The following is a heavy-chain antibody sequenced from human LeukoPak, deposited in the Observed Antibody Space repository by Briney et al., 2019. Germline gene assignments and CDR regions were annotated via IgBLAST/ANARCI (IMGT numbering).Heavy chain of an antibody. Sequence: GGSLRLSCAASGFTFSSYSMNWVRQAPGKGLEWVSSISSSSSYIYYADSVKGRFTISRDSAKNSLYLQMNSLRAEDTAVYYCASSYSSSWPFDYWGQGTLVTVSS. D-gene: IGHD6-13*01. CDR3: ASSYSSSWPFDY. V-gene: IGHV3-21*01. CDR1: GFTFSSYS. CDR2: ISSSSSYI. J-gene: IGHJ4*02.